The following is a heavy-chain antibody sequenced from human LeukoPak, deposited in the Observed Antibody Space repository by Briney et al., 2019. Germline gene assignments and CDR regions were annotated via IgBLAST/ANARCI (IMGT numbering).Heavy chain of an antibody. J-gene: IGHJ4*02. V-gene: IGHV1-2*02. Sequence: ASVKVSCKTSGYTSTGYYMHWVRQAPGQGLEWMGWINPNSGGTNYAQKFQGRVTMTRDTSISTAYMELSSLRSEDTAVYYCATSPGSGYYYFDYWGQGTLVTVSS. D-gene: IGHD3-22*01. CDR2: INPNSGGT. CDR3: ATSPGSGYYYFDY. CDR1: GYTSTGYY.